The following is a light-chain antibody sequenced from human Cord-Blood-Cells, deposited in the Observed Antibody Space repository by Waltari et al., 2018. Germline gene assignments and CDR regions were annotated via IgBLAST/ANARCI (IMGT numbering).Light chain of an antibody. J-gene: IGLJ1*01. CDR2: DVS. Sequence: QSALPQPPSVSGSPGQSITTSCPGTSSDVGGYNSVSCYQQHPGKAPKLMIYDVSNRPSGVSNRFSGSKSGNTASLTISGLQAEDEADYYCSSYTSSSTYVFGTGTKVTVL. V-gene: IGLV2-14*01. CDR3: SSYTSSSTYV. CDR1: SSDVGGYNS.